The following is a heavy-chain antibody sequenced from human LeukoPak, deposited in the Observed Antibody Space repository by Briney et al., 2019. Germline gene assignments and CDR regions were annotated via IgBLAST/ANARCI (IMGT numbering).Heavy chain of an antibody. CDR1: GGSISSYY. CDR3: ATGYSSEAFDY. D-gene: IGHD6-25*01. Sequence: SETLSLTCTVSGGSISSYYWSWIRQPPGKGLEWIGYIYYSGSTNYNPSPKGRVTISVDTSKNQFSLKLSSVTAADTAVYYCATGYSSEAFDYWGQGTLVTVSS. V-gene: IGHV4-59*01. J-gene: IGHJ4*02. CDR2: IYYSGST.